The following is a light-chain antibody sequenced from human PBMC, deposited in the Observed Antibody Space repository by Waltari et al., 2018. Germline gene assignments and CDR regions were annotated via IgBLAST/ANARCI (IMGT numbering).Light chain of an antibody. CDR2: KSS. Sequence: DIQMTQSPSTLSTFVGDSVTITCRAGQNTNIWLAWYQQKTWKAPRPLLYKSSILQSGVPSRFSGSASGTEFNLTISSLQPDDFATYYCQQYDRHSFSFGQGTRLDLK. J-gene: IGKJ2*03. CDR3: QQYDRHSFS. V-gene: IGKV1-5*03. CDR1: QNTNIW.